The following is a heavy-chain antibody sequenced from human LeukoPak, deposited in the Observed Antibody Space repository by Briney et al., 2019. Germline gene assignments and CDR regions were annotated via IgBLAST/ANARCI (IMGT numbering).Heavy chain of an antibody. D-gene: IGHD1-26*01. J-gene: IGHJ4*02. V-gene: IGHV3-64*01. CDR3: ARVGDVGPFDY. CDR2: MSSNGGTT. Sequence: GGSLRLSCSASGFTFSIYAIHWVRQAPGKGLEYVSAMSSNGGTTDYANSVKGRFTISRDNSKNTLYLQMGSLRAEDMAVYYCARVGDVGPFDYWGQGTLVTVSS. CDR1: GFTFSIYA.